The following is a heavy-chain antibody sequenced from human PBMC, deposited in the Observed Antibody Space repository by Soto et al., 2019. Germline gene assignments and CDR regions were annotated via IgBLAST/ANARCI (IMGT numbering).Heavy chain of an antibody. D-gene: IGHD3-9*01. CDR3: TTLPLSGYWDPDY. CDR2: IKSKTDGGTT. Sequence: GGSLRLSCAASGFTFSNAWMNWFRQAPGKGLEWVGRIKSKTDGGTTDYAAPVKGRFTISRDDSKNTLYLQMNSLKTEDTAVYYCTTLPLSGYWDPDYWGQGTLVTVSS. J-gene: IGHJ4*02. V-gene: IGHV3-15*07. CDR1: GFTFSNAW.